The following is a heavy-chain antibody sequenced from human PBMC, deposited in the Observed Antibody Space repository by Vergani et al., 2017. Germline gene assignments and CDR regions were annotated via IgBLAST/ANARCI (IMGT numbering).Heavy chain of an antibody. CDR1: GFTFSNAW. V-gene: IGHV3-15*01. D-gene: IGHD2-15*01. J-gene: IGHJ5*02. Sequence: EVQLVESGGGLVKPGGSLRLSCAASGFTFSNAWMSWVRQAPGKGLEWVGRIKSKTDGGTTDYAAPVKGRFTISRDDSKNTLYLQMNSLKTEDTAVYYCTTDDLIVVVVGDNWFDPWGQGTLVTVSS. CDR2: IKSKTDGGTT. CDR3: TTDDLIVVVVGDNWFDP.